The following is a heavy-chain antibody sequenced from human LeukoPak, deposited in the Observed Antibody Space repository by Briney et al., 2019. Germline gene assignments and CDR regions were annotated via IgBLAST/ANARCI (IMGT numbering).Heavy chain of an antibody. V-gene: IGHV4-39*07. J-gene: IGHJ3*02. Sequence: SETLSLTCTVPGGSISSSSYYWGWIRQPPGKGLEWIGSIYYSGSTYYNPSLKSRVTISVDTSKNQFSLKLSSVTAADTAVYYCARVQQDAFDIWGQGTMVTVSS. CDR3: ARVQQDAFDI. CDR1: GGSISSSSYY. D-gene: IGHD5-18*01. CDR2: IYYSGST.